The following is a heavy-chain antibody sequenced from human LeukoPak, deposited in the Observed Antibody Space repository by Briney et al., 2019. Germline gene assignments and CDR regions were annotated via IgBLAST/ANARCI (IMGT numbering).Heavy chain of an antibody. Sequence: PSETLSLTCSVSGGAISSGTYYWSWIRQPAGKGLEWIGRIYTSGSIKYNPSLKSRVTMSVDTSKNEFSLKLSSVTAADTAVYYCARGREKLGRPPYYFDSWGQGTLVTVSS. CDR3: ARGREKLGRPPYYFDS. V-gene: IGHV4-61*02. D-gene: IGHD7-27*01. CDR1: GGAISSGTYY. CDR2: IYTSGSI. J-gene: IGHJ4*02.